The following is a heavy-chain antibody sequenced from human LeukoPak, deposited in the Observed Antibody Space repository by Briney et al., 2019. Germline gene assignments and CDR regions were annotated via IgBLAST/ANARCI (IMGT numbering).Heavy chain of an antibody. V-gene: IGHV4-34*01. D-gene: IGHD6-19*01. CDR1: GGSFSGYY. CDR3: GRPPPSDSRGWYWGGM. Sequence: KTSETLSLTCAVYGGSFSGYYWSWIRQPPGKGLEWIGEINHSGSTNYNPSLKSRVTISVDTSKNQFSLKLSSVTAADTAVYYCGRPPPSDSRGWYWGGMGGRETRVPVS. J-gene: IGHJ4*02. CDR2: INHSGST.